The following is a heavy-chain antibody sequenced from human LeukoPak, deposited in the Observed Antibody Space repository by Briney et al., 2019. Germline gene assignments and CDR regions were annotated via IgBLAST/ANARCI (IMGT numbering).Heavy chain of an antibody. CDR2: IYYSGST. D-gene: IGHD3-10*01. CDR1: GGSISSYY. Sequence: TSETLSLTCTVSGGSISSYYWSWIRQPPGKGLEWIGYIYYSGSTNYNPSLKSRVTISVDTSKNQFSLKLSSVTAADTAVYYCARHYYYGSGDILSSVTLYFDYWGQGTLVTVSS. J-gene: IGHJ4*02. CDR3: ARHYYYGSGDILSSVTLYFDY. V-gene: IGHV4-59*08.